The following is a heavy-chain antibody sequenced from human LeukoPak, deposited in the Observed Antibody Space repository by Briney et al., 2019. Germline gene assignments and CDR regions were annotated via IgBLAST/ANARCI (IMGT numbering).Heavy chain of an antibody. D-gene: IGHD1-1*01. Sequence: SETLSLTCTVSGGSISSSSYYWGWIRQPPGKGLEWIGSIYYSGSTYYNPSLKSRVTMSVDTPKNQFSLKLSSVTAADTAVYYCAREGGLTRGAFDIWGQGTMVTVSS. V-gene: IGHV4-39*07. CDR3: AREGGLTRGAFDI. CDR1: GGSISSSSYY. CDR2: IYYSGST. J-gene: IGHJ3*02.